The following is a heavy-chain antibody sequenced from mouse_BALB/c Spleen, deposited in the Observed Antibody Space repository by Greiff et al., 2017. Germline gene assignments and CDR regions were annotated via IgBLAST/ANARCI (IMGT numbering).Heavy chain of an antibody. CDR1: GFTFSDYY. CDR3: ARGNYGKLFWFAY. J-gene: IGHJ3*01. Sequence: EVKLQESGGGLVKPGGSLKLSCAASGFTFSDYYMYWVRQTPEKRLEWVATISDGGSYTYYPDSVKGRFTISRDNAKNNLYLQMSSLKSEDTAMYYCARGNYGKLFWFAYWGQGTLVTVSA. CDR2: ISDGGSYT. D-gene: IGHD2-1*01. V-gene: IGHV5-4*02.